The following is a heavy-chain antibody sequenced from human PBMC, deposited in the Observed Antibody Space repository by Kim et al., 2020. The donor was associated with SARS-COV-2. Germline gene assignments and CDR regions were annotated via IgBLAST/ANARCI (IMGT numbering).Heavy chain of an antibody. V-gene: IGHV4-39*07. D-gene: IGHD1-26*01. CDR3: ARAFWELLPLDV. Sequence: YYTPSLKSRVTISVDTSKNQFSLKLSSVTAADTAVYYCARAFWELLPLDVWGQGTTVTVSS. J-gene: IGHJ6*02.